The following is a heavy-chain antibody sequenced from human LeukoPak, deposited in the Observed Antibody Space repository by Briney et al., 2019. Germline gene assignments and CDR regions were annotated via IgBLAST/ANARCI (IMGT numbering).Heavy chain of an antibody. J-gene: IGHJ4*02. Sequence: QTGGSLRLSCAASGFIFSSYGMHWVRQAPGKGLEWVAVISYDGSNKYYADSVKGRFTISRDNSKNTLYLQMISLRTEDTAVYHCAKALGREGYNYVPFDYWGQGTLVTVSS. CDR3: AKALGREGYNYVPFDY. D-gene: IGHD5-12*01. CDR1: GFIFSSYG. CDR2: ISYDGSNK. V-gene: IGHV3-30*18.